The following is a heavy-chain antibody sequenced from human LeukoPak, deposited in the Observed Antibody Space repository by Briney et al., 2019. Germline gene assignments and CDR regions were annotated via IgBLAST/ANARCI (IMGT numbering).Heavy chain of an antibody. J-gene: IGHJ3*02. Sequence: TGGSLRLSCAASGFTFSSYAMSWVRQAPGKGLEWVANIKQDGSEKYYVDSVKGRFTISRDNAKNSLYLQMNSLRAEDTAVYYCMTTVTTLLFKDAFDIWGQGTMVTVSS. V-gene: IGHV3-7*01. CDR2: IKQDGSEK. D-gene: IGHD4-17*01. CDR1: GFTFSSYA. CDR3: MTTVTTLLFKDAFDI.